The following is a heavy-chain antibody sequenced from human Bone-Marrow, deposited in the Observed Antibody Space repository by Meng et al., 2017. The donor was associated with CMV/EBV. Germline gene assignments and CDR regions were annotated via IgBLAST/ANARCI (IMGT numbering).Heavy chain of an antibody. J-gene: IGHJ6*02. CDR1: GGSISSYY. CDR3: ARMYNWNDVGYYGMDV. CDR2: IYYSGST. Sequence: SETLSLTCTVSGGSISSYYWSWIRQPPGKGLEWIGYIYYSGSTNYNPSLKSRVTISVDTSKNQFSLKLSSVTAADTAVYYCARMYNWNDVGYYGMDVWGQGTLVTFSS. V-gene: IGHV4-59*01. D-gene: IGHD1-1*01.